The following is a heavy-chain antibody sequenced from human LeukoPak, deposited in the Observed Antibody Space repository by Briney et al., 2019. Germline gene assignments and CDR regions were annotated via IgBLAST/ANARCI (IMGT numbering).Heavy chain of an antibody. V-gene: IGHV1-8*01. D-gene: IGHD4-23*01. CDR1: GYTFTSYD. Sequence: ASVKVSCKASGYTFTSYDINWVRQATGQGLEWMGWMNPNSGNTGYAQKFQGRVTMTRNTSISTAYMELSSLRSEDTAVYYCARAGGYGGNSVGWFDPWGQGTLVTVSS. CDR2: MNPNSGNT. J-gene: IGHJ5*02. CDR3: ARAGGYGGNSVGWFDP.